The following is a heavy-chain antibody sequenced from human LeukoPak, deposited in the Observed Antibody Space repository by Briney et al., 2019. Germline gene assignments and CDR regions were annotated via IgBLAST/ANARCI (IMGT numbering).Heavy chain of an antibody. J-gene: IGHJ4*02. CDR2: IYYSGST. CDR1: GGSISSYY. V-gene: IGHV4-59*12. Sequence: PSETLTLTCTVSGGSISSYYWSWIRQPPGKGLEWIGYIYYSGSTNYNPSLKSRVTISVDTSKNQFSLKLSSVTAADTAVYYGARGSVAYGGRPFDYWGQGTLVTVSS. D-gene: IGHD3-16*01. CDR3: ARGSVAYGGRPFDY.